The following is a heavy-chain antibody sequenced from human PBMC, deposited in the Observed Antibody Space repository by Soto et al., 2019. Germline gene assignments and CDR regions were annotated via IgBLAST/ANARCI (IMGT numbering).Heavy chain of an antibody. J-gene: IGHJ4*02. Sequence: QITLKWSGPTLVKPTQPLTLTCTFSWFSLSTSGVGVGWIRQPPGKALEWLALIYWDDDKRYSPSLKSRLTITKDTSKNQVVLTMTNMDPVDTATYYCAHSKFFRVVIPFGYWGQGNLVNGSS. D-gene: IGHD3-3*01. V-gene: IGHV2-5*02. CDR3: AHSKFFRVVIPFGY. CDR1: WFSLSTSGVG. CDR2: IYWDDDK.